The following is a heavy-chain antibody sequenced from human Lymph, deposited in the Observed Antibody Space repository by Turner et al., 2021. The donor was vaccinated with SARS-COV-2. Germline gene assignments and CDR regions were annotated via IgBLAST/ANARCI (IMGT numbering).Heavy chain of an antibody. V-gene: IGHV1-8*01. J-gene: IGHJ5*02. CDR2: MDPNSVNT. Sequence: QVQLVQSGAEVKKPGASVKVSCMASGYTFTRYDINWVRHATGQGLDWMGWMDPNSVNTGYAQKFHGRVTMTRNTSISTAYMELSILRSEDTAVYYCARAAQLTVWFDPWGQGTLVTVSS. CDR3: ARAAQLTVWFDP. D-gene: IGHD3-9*01. CDR1: GYTFTRYD.